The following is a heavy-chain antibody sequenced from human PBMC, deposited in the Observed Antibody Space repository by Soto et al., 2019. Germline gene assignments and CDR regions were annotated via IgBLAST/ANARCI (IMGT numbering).Heavy chain of an antibody. CDR1: GDSVSSNSAA. Sequence: PSQTLSLTCAISGDSVSSNSAAWNWIRQSPSRGLEWLGRTYYRSKWYNDYAVSVKSRITINPDTSKNQFSLQLNSLTPEDTAVYYCARVLEYSSSSVGRMSYYYYGMDVWGQGTTVTVSS. CDR2: TYYRSKWYN. V-gene: IGHV6-1*01. D-gene: IGHD6-6*01. CDR3: ARVLEYSSSSVGRMSYYYYGMDV. J-gene: IGHJ6*02.